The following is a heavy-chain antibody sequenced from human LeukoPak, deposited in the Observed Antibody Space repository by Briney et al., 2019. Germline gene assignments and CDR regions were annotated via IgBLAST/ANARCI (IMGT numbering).Heavy chain of an antibody. Sequence: ASVKVSFKASGYAFTGYHMHWVRQAPGQGLEWMGIINPSGGSTTYAEKFQGRVTVTRDTSTNTVYMELRSLRSEDTAIYYCARDFLPTAIAMAGGNWFDPWGQGTLVTVSS. CDR3: ARDFLPTAIAMAGGNWFDP. V-gene: IGHV1-46*01. CDR1: GYAFTGYH. CDR2: INPSGGST. D-gene: IGHD6-19*01. J-gene: IGHJ5*02.